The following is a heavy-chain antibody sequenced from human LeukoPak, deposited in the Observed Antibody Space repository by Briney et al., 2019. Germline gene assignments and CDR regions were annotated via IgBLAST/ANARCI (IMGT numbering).Heavy chain of an antibody. CDR1: GFTFSNYG. J-gene: IGHJ4*02. V-gene: IGHV3-30*02. CDR2: IRYDGTEE. CDR3: AKGLDYSLDY. Sequence: TGGSLRLSCAASGFTFSNYGMHWVRQAPGKGLEWVAFIRYDGTEEYYVDSVKGRFTISRDNSKNTLTLQMNSLRAEDTAVYYCAKGLDYSLDYWGQGTLVTVSS. D-gene: IGHD4-11*01.